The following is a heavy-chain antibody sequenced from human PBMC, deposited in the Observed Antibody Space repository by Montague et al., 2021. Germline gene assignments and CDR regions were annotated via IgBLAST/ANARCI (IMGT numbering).Heavy chain of an antibody. CDR3: TRPGGYCTNDTCYFWFAP. D-gene: IGHD2-8*01. J-gene: IGHJ5*02. V-gene: IGHV4-39*01. CDR2: IYSSGST. Sequence: TLSLTCTVSGGSISRSSYYWGCIRQPPGKGLEWIGSIYSSGSTYYNPSLKSRVTISADTSKNQFSLKLSSVTAADTAVYYCTRPGGYCTNDTCYFWFAPWGQGILVAVSS. CDR1: GGSISRSSYY.